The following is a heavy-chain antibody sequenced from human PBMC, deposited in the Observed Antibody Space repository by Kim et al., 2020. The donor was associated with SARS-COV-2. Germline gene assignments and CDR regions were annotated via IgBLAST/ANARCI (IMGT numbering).Heavy chain of an antibody. J-gene: IGHJ5*02. CDR3: AKDFTWDPFPGSGYYDSSGYYPNWFDP. V-gene: IGHV3-30*18. CDR1: GFTFSSYG. D-gene: IGHD3-22*01. Sequence: GGSLRLSCAASGFTFSSYGMHWVRQAPGKGLEWVAVISYDGSNKYYADSVKGRFTISRDNSKNTLYLQMNSLRAEDTAVYYCAKDFTWDPFPGSGYYDSSGYYPNWFDPWGQGTLVTVSS. CDR2: ISYDGSNK.